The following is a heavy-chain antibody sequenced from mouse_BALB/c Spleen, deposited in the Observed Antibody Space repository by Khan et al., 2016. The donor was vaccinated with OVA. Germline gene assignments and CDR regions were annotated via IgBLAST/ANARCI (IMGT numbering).Heavy chain of an antibody. CDR1: GFSLSRYN. Sequence: VELVESGPGLVTPSQSLSITCTVSGFSLSRYNIHWVRQPPGKGLEWLGMIWGGGGTDYNSTLKIRLSISKDNSKSQVFLKMNSLQTDDTAMYYYARAYYRYDGYYAMDYWGQGTSVTVSS. V-gene: IGHV2-6-4*01. D-gene: IGHD2-14*01. CDR2: IWGGGGT. CDR3: ARAYYRYDGYYAMDY. J-gene: IGHJ4*01.